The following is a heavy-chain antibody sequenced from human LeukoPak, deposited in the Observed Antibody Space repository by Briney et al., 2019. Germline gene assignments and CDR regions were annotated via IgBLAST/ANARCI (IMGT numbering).Heavy chain of an antibody. CDR2: INPQGDIT. J-gene: IGHJ5*02. Sequence: ASVKVSCKTSGYTFTKYLIHWVRQAPGQGREWMGTINPQGDITNYAQRFQGRITLTEDTSTSTVYMELSSLTSEDTAVYYCARPSYCVADNCGYWLDPWGTGTLVTVSS. CDR3: ARPSYCVADNCGYWLDP. D-gene: IGHD2-21*01. V-gene: IGHV1-46*01. CDR1: GYTFTKYL.